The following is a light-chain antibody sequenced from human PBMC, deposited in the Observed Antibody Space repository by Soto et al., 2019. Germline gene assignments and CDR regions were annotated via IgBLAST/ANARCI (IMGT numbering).Light chain of an antibody. Sequence: QSALTQPASVSGSPGQSITISCTGTSSDVGAYNYVSWYQQHPGKAPQLMIYEVSNRPSGVSNRFSGSKSGNTASLTISGLQAEDEADYYCNSYTSSSTLVFGTGTKFTVL. CDR2: EVS. CDR1: SSDVGAYNY. V-gene: IGLV2-14*01. CDR3: NSYTSSSTLV. J-gene: IGLJ1*01.